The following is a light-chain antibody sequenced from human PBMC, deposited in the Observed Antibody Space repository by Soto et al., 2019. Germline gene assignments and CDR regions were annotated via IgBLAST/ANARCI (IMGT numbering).Light chain of an antibody. V-gene: IGLV2-14*03. CDR1: NSDVGDYNY. J-gene: IGLJ3*02. CDR3: SSFTTSTTLV. Sequence: QSVLTQPASVSGSPGQSIHISCAGSNSDVGDYNYVSWYQQHPGKAPKLIIFDVSNRPSGVSERFSASKSGNTASLTISGLQAEDEADYYCSSFTTSTTLVFGGGTKLTVL. CDR2: DVS.